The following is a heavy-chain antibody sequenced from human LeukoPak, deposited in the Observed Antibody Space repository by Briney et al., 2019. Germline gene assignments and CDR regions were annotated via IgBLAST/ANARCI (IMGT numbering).Heavy chain of an antibody. CDR3: ARLGVIINWFDP. CDR1: GGSISSSSYY. V-gene: IGHV4-39*01. CDR2: IYYSGST. Sequence: SETLSLTCTVSGGSISSSSYYWGWIRQPPGKGLEWIGSIYYSGSTYYNPSLKSRVTIPVDTSKNQFSLKLSSVTAADTAVYYCARLGVIINWFDPWGQGTLVTVSS. D-gene: IGHD2-8*01. J-gene: IGHJ5*02.